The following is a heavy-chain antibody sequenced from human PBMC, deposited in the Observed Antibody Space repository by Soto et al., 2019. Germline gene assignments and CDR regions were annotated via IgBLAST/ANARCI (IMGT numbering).Heavy chain of an antibody. CDR3: ARAESVGALRASTQGRPYYFDY. D-gene: IGHD1-26*01. J-gene: IGHJ4*02. CDR2: INPSGGST. CDR1: GYTFTSYY. Sequence: AASVKVSCKASGYTFTSYYMHWVRQAPGQGLEWMGIINPSGGSTSYAQKFQGRVTMTRDTSTGTVYMELSSLRSEDTAVYYCARAESVGALRASTQGRPYYFDYWGQGTLVTVSS. V-gene: IGHV1-46*01.